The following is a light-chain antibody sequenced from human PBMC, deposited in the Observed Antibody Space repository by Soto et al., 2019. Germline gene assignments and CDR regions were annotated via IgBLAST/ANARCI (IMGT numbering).Light chain of an antibody. CDR3: PHYNNWPPYT. J-gene: IGKJ2*01. CDR1: QNVGSN. V-gene: IGKV3-15*01. CDR2: GAS. Sequence: EIVMTQSPATLSVSPGERATLSCRASQNVGSNLAWYQQRPGQAPRLLIYGASTRATGIPARFAGSGSGTDFTLTISSLQSEDFAVYYCPHYNNWPPYTFGQGTKLEIK.